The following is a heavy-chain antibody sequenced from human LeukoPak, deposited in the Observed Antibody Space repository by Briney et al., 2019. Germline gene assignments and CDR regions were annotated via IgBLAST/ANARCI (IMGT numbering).Heavy chain of an antibody. CDR1: GFTFSSYW. Sequence: PGGSLRLSCAASGFTFSSYWMSWVRQAPGKGLEWVANIKQDGSEKYYVDSVKGRFTISRDNAKNSLYLQMNSLRAEDTAVYYCARAAVARLNWFDPWGQGTLVTVSS. V-gene: IGHV3-7*01. J-gene: IGHJ5*02. CDR3: ARAAVARLNWFDP. CDR2: IKQDGSEK. D-gene: IGHD6-19*01.